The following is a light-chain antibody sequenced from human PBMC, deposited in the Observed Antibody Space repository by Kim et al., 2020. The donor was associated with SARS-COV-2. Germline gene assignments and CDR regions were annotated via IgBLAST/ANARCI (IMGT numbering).Light chain of an antibody. Sequence: IVMTQTPLPLPVTLGQPASISCRSSQSLLHSYTNTYLSWLQQRPGQPPRLLIYKTSNRFSGVPDRFSGSGAGTDFTLKISKVEAEDVGIYDCVQGTQPFTFGQWAKLVIK. CDR2: KTS. J-gene: IGKJ2*01. CDR1: QSLLHSYTNTY. CDR3: VQGTQPFT. V-gene: IGKV2-24*01.